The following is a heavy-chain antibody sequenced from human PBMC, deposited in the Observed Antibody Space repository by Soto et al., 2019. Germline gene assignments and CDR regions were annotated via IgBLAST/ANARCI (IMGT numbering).Heavy chain of an antibody. CDR1: GGTFSSYA. D-gene: IGHD2-15*01. V-gene: IGHV1-69*01. CDR2: IILIFGTA. J-gene: IGHJ5*02. Sequence: QVQLVQSGAEVKKPGSSVKVSCKASGGTFSSYAISWVRQAPGQGLEWMGGIILIFGTANYAQKFQGRVTITADESTSTAYMELSSLRSEDTAVYYCARVRGVVVVVAATQAVWFDPWGQGTLVTVSS. CDR3: ARVRGVVVVVAATQAVWFDP.